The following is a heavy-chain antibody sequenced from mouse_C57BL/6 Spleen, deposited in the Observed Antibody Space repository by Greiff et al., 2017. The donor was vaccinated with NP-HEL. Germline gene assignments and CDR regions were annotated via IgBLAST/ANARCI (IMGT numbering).Heavy chain of an antibody. D-gene: IGHD4-1*01. V-gene: IGHV1-76*01. CDR1: GYTFTDYY. J-gene: IGHJ3*01. Sequence: QVQLKQSGAELVRPGASVKLSCKASGYTFTDYYINWVKQRPGQGLEWIARIYPGSGNTYYNEKFKGKATLTAEKSSSTAYMQLSSLTSEDSAVYFCARELTGPWFAYWGQGTLVTVSA. CDR2: IYPGSGNT. CDR3: ARELTGPWFAY.